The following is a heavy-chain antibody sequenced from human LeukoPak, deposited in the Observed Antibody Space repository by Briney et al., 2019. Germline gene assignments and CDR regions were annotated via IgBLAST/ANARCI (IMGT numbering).Heavy chain of an antibody. CDR2: IYSGGST. Sequence: GGSLRLSCAASGFTVSTYYMTWVRQSPGKGLECVSVIYSGGSTYYADSVKGRFTVSRDNSKNTLYLQMDSLRAEDTAMYYCARGLGYCTSTTCLLPFDYWGQGTLVTVSS. CDR1: GFTVSTYY. D-gene: IGHD2-2*01. J-gene: IGHJ4*02. V-gene: IGHV3-53*01. CDR3: ARGLGYCTSTTCLLPFDY.